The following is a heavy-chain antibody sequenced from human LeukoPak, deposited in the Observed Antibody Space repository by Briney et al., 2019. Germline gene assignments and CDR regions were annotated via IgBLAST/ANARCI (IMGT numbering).Heavy chain of an antibody. CDR1: GASISSYY. D-gene: IGHD1-26*01. CDR3: GGATYYYYGMDV. Sequence: SETLSLTCTVYGASISSYYWSWIRQPPGKGLEWLGSIYYSGSTYYNPSLKSRATISVDTSKNQFSLKLSSVTAAAPAVYYCGGATYYYYGMDVWGQGTTVTVSS. CDR2: IYYSGST. J-gene: IGHJ6*02. V-gene: IGHV4-59*04.